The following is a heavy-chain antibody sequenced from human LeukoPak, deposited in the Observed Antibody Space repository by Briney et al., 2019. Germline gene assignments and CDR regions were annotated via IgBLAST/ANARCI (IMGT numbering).Heavy chain of an antibody. Sequence: GWARRLSCAASGFTFSGSAMHWVRQASGKGLEWVGFIRSKAYGGTTEYAASVEGRFTISRDDSRGIAYLQMNSLKTEDTAFYYCTRGPILLWIHNGMDVWGQGTTVTVS. V-gene: IGHV3-49*04. CDR3: TRGPILLWIHNGMDV. CDR1: GFTFSGSA. CDR2: IRSKAYGGTT. J-gene: IGHJ6*02. D-gene: IGHD2/OR15-2a*01.